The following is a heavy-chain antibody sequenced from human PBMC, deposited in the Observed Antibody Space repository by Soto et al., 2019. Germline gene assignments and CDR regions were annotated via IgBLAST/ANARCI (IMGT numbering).Heavy chain of an antibody. CDR1: GGTFGSQG. Sequence: SVKVSCKASGGTFGSQGIAWVRQDPGQGLEWMGGFIAMLGTPTYAKKVQGRATISADESLTSSYLELRSLRSEDTGVYFCARGAMANFGYWGQGTVVTVSS. D-gene: IGHD5-18*01. CDR2: FIAMLGTP. V-gene: IGHV1-69*13. CDR3: ARGAMANFGY. J-gene: IGHJ4*02.